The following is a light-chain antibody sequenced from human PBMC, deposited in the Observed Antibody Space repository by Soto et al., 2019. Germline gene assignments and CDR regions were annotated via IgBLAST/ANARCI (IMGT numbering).Light chain of an antibody. V-gene: IGKV1-33*01. CDR2: DAS. CDR3: QQYSDWPPWT. J-gene: IGKJ1*01. CDR1: QNINNY. Sequence: DIQITQSPSSLSASVGDRVTITCQASQNINNYLNWYQQKPGRAPKLLIYDASNLEAGVPSRFRGSGSGTDFTFTIGSLQSEDFAVYYCQQYSDWPPWTFGQGTKVDIK.